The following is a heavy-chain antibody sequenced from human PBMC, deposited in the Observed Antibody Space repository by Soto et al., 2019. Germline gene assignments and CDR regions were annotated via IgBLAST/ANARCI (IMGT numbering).Heavy chain of an antibody. CDR1: GYTFTSYG. CDR2: ISAYNGNT. J-gene: IGHJ4*02. CDR3: ARLRPAYCSGGSCYLFY. Sequence: QVQLVQSGAEVKKPGASVKVSCKASGYTFTSYGISWVRQAPGQGLEWMGWISAYNGNTNYAQKLQGRVTMTTDTSTRTAYMELRSLSSDDMAVYYCARLRPAYCSGGSCYLFYWGQGTLVTVSS. V-gene: IGHV1-18*03. D-gene: IGHD2-15*01.